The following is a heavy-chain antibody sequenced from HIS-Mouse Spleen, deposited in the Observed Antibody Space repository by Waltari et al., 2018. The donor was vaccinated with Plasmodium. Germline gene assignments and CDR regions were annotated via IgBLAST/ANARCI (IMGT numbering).Heavy chain of an antibody. CDR1: GCTCSSDG. D-gene: IGHD3-16*01. Sequence: QVQLVESGGGVVQPGRSLSFSCAASGCTCSSDGMPWVRQAPGKGLEWVAVISYDGSNKYYADSVKGRFTISRDNSKNTLYLQMNSLRAEDTAVYYCAKAQGVINFDYWGQGTLVTVSS. J-gene: IGHJ4*02. CDR2: ISYDGSNK. V-gene: IGHV3-30*18. CDR3: AKAQGVINFDY.